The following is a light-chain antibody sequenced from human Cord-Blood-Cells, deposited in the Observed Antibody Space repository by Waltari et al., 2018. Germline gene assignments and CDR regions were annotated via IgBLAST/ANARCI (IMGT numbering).Light chain of an antibody. J-gene: IGKJ1*01. Sequence: DMKISQSPSTLSAPVVERVNITCRASQSISSWLAWYQQKPGKAPKLLIYDASSLESGVPSRFSGSGSGTEFTLTISSLQPDDFATYYCQQYNSYSWTFGQGTKVEIK. V-gene: IGKV1-5*01. CDR3: QQYNSYSWT. CDR2: DAS. CDR1: QSISSW.